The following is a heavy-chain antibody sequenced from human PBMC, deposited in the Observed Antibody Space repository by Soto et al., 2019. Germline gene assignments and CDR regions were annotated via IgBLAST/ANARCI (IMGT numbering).Heavy chain of an antibody. CDR2: IKSKVDGGTT. Sequence: PGGSLRLSCAATGFTLSDAWMTWVRQAPGKGLEWVGRIKSKVDGGTTDYAAPVKGRFTISRDDSNNTLYLQMNSLKTEDTAVYHCGGGHDFWTRRSYYYYMDVWGKGTTDTVSS. CDR1: GFTLSDAW. CDR3: GGGHDFWTRRSYYYYMDV. J-gene: IGHJ6*03. D-gene: IGHD3-3*01. V-gene: IGHV3-15*01.